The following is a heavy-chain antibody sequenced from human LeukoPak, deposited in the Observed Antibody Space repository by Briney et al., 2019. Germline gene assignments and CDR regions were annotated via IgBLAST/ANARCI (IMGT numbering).Heavy chain of an antibody. CDR1: GGSISSGGYS. V-gene: IGHV4-30-2*01. D-gene: IGHD2-2*01. CDR3: ARLGIGVVPSAMLGDYYFDY. J-gene: IGHJ4*02. Sequence: PSETLSLTCAVSGGSISSGGYSWSWIRQPPGKGLEWIGYIYHSGSTYYNPSLKSRVTISVDRSKNQFSLKLSSVTAADTAVYYCARLGIGVVPSAMLGDYYFDYWGQGTLVTVSS. CDR2: IYHSGST.